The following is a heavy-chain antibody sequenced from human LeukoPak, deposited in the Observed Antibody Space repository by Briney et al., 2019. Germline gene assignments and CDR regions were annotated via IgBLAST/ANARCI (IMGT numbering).Heavy chain of an antibody. CDR3: ASPYLDFDWLLYG. V-gene: IGHV3-33*08. J-gene: IGHJ4*02. CDR2: ICYDGSNK. D-gene: IGHD3-9*01. CDR1: GFTFSNYW. Sequence: GGSLRLSCAASGFTFSNYWMSWVRQAPRKGLEWVAVICYDGSNKYYADSVKGRFTISRDNSKNTLYLQMNSLRAEDTAVYYCASPYLDFDWLLYGWGQGTLVTVSS.